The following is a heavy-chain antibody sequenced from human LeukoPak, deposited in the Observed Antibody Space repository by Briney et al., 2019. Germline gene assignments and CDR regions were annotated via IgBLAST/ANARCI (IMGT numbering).Heavy chain of an antibody. CDR1: GGTFSSYA. CDR2: IIPIFGTA. V-gene: IGHV1-69*13. D-gene: IGHD2-15*01. CDR3: ASSWGYSSFDY. Sequence: ASVKVSCKASGGTFSSYAISWVRQAPGQGLEWMGGIIPIFGTANYAQKFQGRVTITADESTSTAYMELSSLRSEDTAVYYCASSWGYSSFDYWGQGTLSPSPQ. J-gene: IGHJ4*02.